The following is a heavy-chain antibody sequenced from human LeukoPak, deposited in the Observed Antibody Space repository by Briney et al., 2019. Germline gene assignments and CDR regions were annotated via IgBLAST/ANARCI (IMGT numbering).Heavy chain of an antibody. J-gene: IGHJ3*02. V-gene: IGHV4-4*07. CDR3: AREATYYYDSKADFDI. D-gene: IGHD3-22*01. CDR1: GGSISDYY. Sequence: SETLSLTCTVSGGSISDYYWSWIRQPAGKGLEWIGRIYTSGTTSYNPSLKSRVTISVDTSKNQFSLKLSSVTAADTAVYYCAREATYYYDSKADFDIWGQGTMVTVSS. CDR2: IYTSGTT.